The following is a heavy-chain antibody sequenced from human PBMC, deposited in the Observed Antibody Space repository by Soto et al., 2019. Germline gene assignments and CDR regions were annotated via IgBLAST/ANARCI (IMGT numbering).Heavy chain of an antibody. CDR2: ISDDGSDK. CDR1: GFTFSSYA. CDR3: ARHLSHLKPGWFDP. J-gene: IGHJ5*02. V-gene: IGHV3-30-3*01. Sequence: QVLLVESGGSVVQPGRSLRLSCAASGFTFSSYAMHWVRQAPGKGLEWVALISDDGSDKYYADSVKGRFTISRDNSKSALYLQMNSLRPDDTAVYYCARHLSHLKPGWFDPWGQGTLVTVSS.